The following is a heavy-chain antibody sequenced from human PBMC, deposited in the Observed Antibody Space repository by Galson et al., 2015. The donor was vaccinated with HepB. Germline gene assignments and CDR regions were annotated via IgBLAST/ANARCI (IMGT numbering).Heavy chain of an antibody. CDR3: ARVSFSGKTLDY. Sequence: SLRLSCAASGFTFSSYWMHWVRQAPGKGLVWVSRINSDGSSTSYADSVKGRFTISRDNAKNTLYLQMNSLRAEDTAVYYCARVSFSGKTLDYWGQGTLVTVSS. CDR2: INSDGSST. CDR1: GFTFSSYW. J-gene: IGHJ4*02. V-gene: IGHV3-74*01. D-gene: IGHD3-10*01.